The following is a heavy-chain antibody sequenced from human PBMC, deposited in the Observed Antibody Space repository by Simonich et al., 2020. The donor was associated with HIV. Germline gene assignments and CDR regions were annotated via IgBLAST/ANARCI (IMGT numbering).Heavy chain of an antibody. D-gene: IGHD6-19*01. J-gene: IGHJ4*02. CDR2: ISGLGSST. CDR1: GFTFSSYA. CDR3: ARDLRNSGWPVFDY. Sequence: EVQLVESGGGLVQPGGSLRLSCAASGFTFSSYAMNWVRQTPGMGWEGVSTISGLGSSTDYADSVKGRFTISRDNSKNTLYLQMNSLRAEDTAVYFCARDLRNSGWPVFDYWGQGTLVTVSS. V-gene: IGHV3-23*04.